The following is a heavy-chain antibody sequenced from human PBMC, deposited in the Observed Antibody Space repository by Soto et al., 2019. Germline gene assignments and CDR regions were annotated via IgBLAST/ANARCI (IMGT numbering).Heavy chain of an antibody. CDR1: GFIFTTYA. CDR2: MVGDGSSS. J-gene: IGHJ4*02. CDR3: AKDLRPDGRYDLDY. Sequence: EVQLLESGGGLAQPGGSLRLSCAASGFIFTTYAMNWVRQAPGKGLEWVSVMVGDGSSSDYADSVRGRFTISRDNSKNTLYLQMNNLRAEDTAVYCCAKDLRPDGRYDLDYWGQGTLVTVSS. D-gene: IGHD1-26*01. V-gene: IGHV3-23*01.